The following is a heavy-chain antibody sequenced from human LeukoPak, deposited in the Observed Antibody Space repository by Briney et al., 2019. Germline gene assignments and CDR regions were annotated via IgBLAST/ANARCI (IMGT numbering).Heavy chain of an antibody. CDR2: INPNSGGT. V-gene: IGHV1-2*02. CDR1: GYTFTGYY. CDR3: ARDGVPAAVSCPGRFDP. D-gene: IGHD2-2*01. Sequence: ASVKVSCKASGYTFTGYYMHWVRQAPGQGLEWMGWINPNSGGTNYAQKFQGRVTMTTDTSTSTANLELRSLRSDDTAVYYCARDGVPAAVSCPGRFDPWGQGTLVTVSS. J-gene: IGHJ5*02.